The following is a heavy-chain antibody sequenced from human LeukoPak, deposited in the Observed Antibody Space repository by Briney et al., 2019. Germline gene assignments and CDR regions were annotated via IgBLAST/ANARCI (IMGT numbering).Heavy chain of an antibody. CDR3: ARDLGDGDSRGVY. CDR1: GFTFSDYY. V-gene: IGHV3-72*01. D-gene: IGHD4-17*01. J-gene: IGHJ4*02. CDR2: IRNKANSYTT. Sequence: PGGSLRLSCAASGFTFSDYYMDWVRQAPGKGLEWVGRIRNKANSYTTEYAASVKGRFTISRDDSKNSLYLQMNSLKTEDTAVYYCARDLGDGDSRGVYWGQGTVVTVSS.